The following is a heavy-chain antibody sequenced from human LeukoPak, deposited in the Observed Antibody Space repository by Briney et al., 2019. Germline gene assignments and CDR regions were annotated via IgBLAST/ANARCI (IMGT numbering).Heavy chain of an antibody. J-gene: IGHJ5*02. CDR3: ARAPLYYYGTDYWFDP. CDR1: GFTFSDYY. Sequence: PGGSLRLSCAASGFTFSDYYMSWIRQAPGKGLEWVSYISSSGSTIYYADSVKGRFTISRDNAKNSLYLQMNSLRAEDTAVYYCARAPLYYYGTDYWFDPWGQGTLVTVSS. D-gene: IGHD3-10*01. V-gene: IGHV3-11*01. CDR2: ISSSGSTI.